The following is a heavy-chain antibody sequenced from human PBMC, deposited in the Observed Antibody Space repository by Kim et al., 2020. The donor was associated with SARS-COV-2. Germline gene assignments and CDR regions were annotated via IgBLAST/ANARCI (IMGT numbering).Heavy chain of an antibody. Sequence: KGRFTISRDNAKNSLYLQMNSLRAEDTAVYYCARPGGYSYGPDYYGMDVWGQGTTVTVSS. D-gene: IGHD5-18*01. J-gene: IGHJ6*02. V-gene: IGHV3-11*06. CDR3: ARPGGYSYGPDYYGMDV.